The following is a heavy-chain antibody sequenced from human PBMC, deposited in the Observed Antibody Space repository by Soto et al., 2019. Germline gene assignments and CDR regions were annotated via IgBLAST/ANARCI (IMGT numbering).Heavy chain of an antibody. V-gene: IGHV3-23*01. Sequence: EVHLLESGGGLVQPGGSLRLSCAASGFTFSSFAMTWVRQAPGEGLEWVSSISSSGETTYYSDSVKGRFTISRDISKNMVYLQMTSLRAEDMAVYFCVQDWTGNSCPCMVVWGQGTTVTVSS. CDR2: ISSSGETT. CDR3: VQDWTGNSCPCMVV. D-gene: IGHD6-13*01. CDR1: GFTFSSFA. J-gene: IGHJ6*02.